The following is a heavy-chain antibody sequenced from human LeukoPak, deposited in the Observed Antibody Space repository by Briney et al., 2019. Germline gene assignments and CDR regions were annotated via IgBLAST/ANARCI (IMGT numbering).Heavy chain of an antibody. J-gene: IGHJ4*02. D-gene: IGHD4-23*01. CDR1: GFTFSSYE. Sequence: GGSLRLSCAASGFTFSSYEMNWVRQAPGKGLEWVSYISGRGSTIYYADSVKGRLTISRDNSKNTLYLQMNSLRAEDTAVYYCAKIGGNVVFWGQGTLVTVSS. CDR2: ISGRGSTI. CDR3: AKIGGNVVF. V-gene: IGHV3-48*03.